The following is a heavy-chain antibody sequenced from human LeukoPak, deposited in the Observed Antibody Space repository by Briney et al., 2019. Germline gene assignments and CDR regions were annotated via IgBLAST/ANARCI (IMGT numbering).Heavy chain of an antibody. CDR3: ARTTGYYQSSGFDY. V-gene: IGHV3-11*01. CDR2: ISGSDSTI. D-gene: IGHD3-9*01. J-gene: IGHJ4*02. CDR1: GFTFSDFY. Sequence: GGSLRLSCAASGFTFSDFYMSWIRQAPGKGLEWVSYISGSDSTIYYADSAKGRFTISRDNAKNSLYLQMNSLRAEDTAVYYCARTTGYYQSSGFDYWGQGALVTVSS.